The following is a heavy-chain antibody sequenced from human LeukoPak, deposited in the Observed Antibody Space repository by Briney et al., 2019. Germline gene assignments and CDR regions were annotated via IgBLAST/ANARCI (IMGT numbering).Heavy chain of an antibody. Sequence: PGGSLTLSCPGCVFIYDDYAMHGVRQAPGKGLEGVSGISWNSGSIVYADSVKGRFTSSRDNAKSSLYLQMNSLRAEDTAWYYCAKDTNGRAYYYYGMDVWGQGTTVTVS. CDR2: ISWNSGSI. CDR3: AKDTNGRAYYYYGMDV. CDR1: VFIYDDYA. V-gene: IGHV3-9*01. D-gene: IGHD1-26*01. J-gene: IGHJ6*02.